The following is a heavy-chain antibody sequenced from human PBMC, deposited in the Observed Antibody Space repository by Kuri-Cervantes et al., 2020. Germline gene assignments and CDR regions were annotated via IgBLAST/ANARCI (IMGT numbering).Heavy chain of an antibody. J-gene: IGHJ4*02. CDR1: GYTFTGYY. Sequence: ASVKVSCKASGYTFTGYYMHWVRQAPGQGLEWMGWTNPNSGGTNYAQKFQGRVTMTRDTSISTAYMELSSLRSDDTAIYYCAKAGGLSGSYSGHYFDYWGQGTLVTVSS. CDR3: AKAGGLSGSYSGHYFDY. D-gene: IGHD1-26*01. V-gene: IGHV1-2*02. CDR2: TNPNSGGT.